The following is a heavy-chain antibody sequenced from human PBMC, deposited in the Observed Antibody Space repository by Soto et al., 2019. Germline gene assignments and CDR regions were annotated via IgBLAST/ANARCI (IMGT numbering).Heavy chain of an antibody. Sequence: QVQLVQSGAEVKKPGASVKVSCKASGYTFTSYAMHWLRQAPGQRLEWMGWINTAKDNTRYSEKSQGRVTITRDTSATIVHMELSSLRSEDTAVYYCARGSSWSYFDYWGQGTLVTVSS. CDR2: INTAKDNT. CDR1: GYTFTSYA. D-gene: IGHD6-13*01. J-gene: IGHJ4*02. V-gene: IGHV1-3*04. CDR3: ARGSSWSYFDY.